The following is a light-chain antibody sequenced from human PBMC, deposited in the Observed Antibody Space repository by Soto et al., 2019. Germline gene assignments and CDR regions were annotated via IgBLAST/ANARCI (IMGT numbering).Light chain of an antibody. J-gene: IGLJ2*01. Sequence: SYELTQPPSVSVAPGKTARITCGGNNIGSKSVHWYQQKPGQAPVLVINYDSDRPSGIPARFSGSNSGNTATLTISRVEAGDEADYYCQVWDSSSDHVVFGGGTKLTVL. CDR2: YDS. V-gene: IGLV3-21*04. CDR3: QVWDSSSDHVV. CDR1: NIGSKS.